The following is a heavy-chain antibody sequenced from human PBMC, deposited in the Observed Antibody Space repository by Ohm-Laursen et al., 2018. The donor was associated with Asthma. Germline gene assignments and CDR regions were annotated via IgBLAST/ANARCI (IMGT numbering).Heavy chain of an antibody. CDR1: GGSISSYY. CDR3: ARDHRPCSSTSCYEGGWFDP. D-gene: IGHD2-2*01. CDR2: IYYSGST. V-gene: IGHV4-59*01. J-gene: IGHJ5*02. Sequence: GTLSLTCPVSGGSISSYYWSWIRQPPGKGLEWIGYIYYSGSTNYNPSLKSRVTISVDTSKNQFSLKLSSVTAADTAVYYCARDHRPCSSTSCYEGGWFDPWGQGTLVTVSS.